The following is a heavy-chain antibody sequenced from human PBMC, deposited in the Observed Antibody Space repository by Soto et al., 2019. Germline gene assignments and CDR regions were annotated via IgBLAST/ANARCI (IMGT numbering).Heavy chain of an antibody. Sequence: EVQLVESGGGLVQPGGSLRLSCAASGFPFSSYAMNWVRQAPGKGLEWVSYINSGSSTIYYAGSAKGRFTISRDNAKNSLYLQMNSLRDEDTAVYFCVRDRGYTGYDLQYWGQGALVAVSS. CDR1: GFPFSSYA. J-gene: IGHJ4*02. CDR2: INSGSSTI. V-gene: IGHV3-48*02. CDR3: VRDRGYTGYDLQY. D-gene: IGHD5-12*01.